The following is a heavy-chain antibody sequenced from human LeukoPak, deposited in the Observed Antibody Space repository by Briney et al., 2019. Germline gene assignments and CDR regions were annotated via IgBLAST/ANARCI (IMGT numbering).Heavy chain of an antibody. V-gene: IGHV3-11*05. D-gene: IGHD1/OR15-1a*01. J-gene: IGHJ4*02. CDR2: ISSSSSYT. CDR3: ARVGLEEPQFDY. CDR1: GFTFSDYY. Sequence: PGGALRLSCAASGFTFSDYYMSWIRQAPGKGLEWVSYISSSSSYTNYADSVKGRFTISRDNAKNSLYLQMNSLRAEDTAVYYCARVGLEEPQFDYWGQGTLVTVSS.